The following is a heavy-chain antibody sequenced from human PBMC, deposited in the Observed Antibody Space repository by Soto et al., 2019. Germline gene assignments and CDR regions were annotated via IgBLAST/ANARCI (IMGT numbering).Heavy chain of an antibody. CDR3: ARVVSKRYNWNPGDY. V-gene: IGHV1-2*04. J-gene: IGHJ4*02. Sequence: ASVKVSCKASGYTFTGYYMHWVRQAPGQGLEWMGWINPNSGGTGYAQKFQGWVTMTRDTSISTAYMELSSLRSDDTAVYYCARVVSKRYNWNPGDYWGQGTLVTVSS. D-gene: IGHD1-20*01. CDR1: GYTFTGYY. CDR2: INPNSGGT.